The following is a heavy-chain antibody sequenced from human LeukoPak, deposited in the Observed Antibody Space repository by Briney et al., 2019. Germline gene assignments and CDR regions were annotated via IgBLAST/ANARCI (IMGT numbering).Heavy chain of an antibody. CDR1: GGSFSGYY. CDR2: INHSGST. Sequence: SETLSLTCAVYGGSFSGYYWSWIRQPPGKGLEWIGEINHSGSTNYNPSLKSRVTISVDTSKNQFSLKLSSVTAADTAVYYCARGLRWLLPFDYWGQGTLVTVSS. V-gene: IGHV4-34*01. J-gene: IGHJ4*02. D-gene: IGHD5-24*01. CDR3: ARGLRWLLPFDY.